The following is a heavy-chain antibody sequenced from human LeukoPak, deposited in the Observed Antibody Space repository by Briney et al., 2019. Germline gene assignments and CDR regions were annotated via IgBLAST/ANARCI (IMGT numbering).Heavy chain of an antibody. V-gene: IGHV3-23*01. D-gene: IGHD3-9*01. CDR3: AKAVDYDILTGLSRTPFDY. J-gene: IGHJ4*02. CDR1: GFTFSIYA. CDR2: ISGGSGGT. Sequence: GGSLRLSCAGSGFTFSIYAMNWVRQAPGKGLEWVSSISGGSGGTYYADSVKGRFTISRDNSKNTLYLQMNSLRAEDTAVYYCAKAVDYDILTGLSRTPFDYWGQGTLVTVSS.